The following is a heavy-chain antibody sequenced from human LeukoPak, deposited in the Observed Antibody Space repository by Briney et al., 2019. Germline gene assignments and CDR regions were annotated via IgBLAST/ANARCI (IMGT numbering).Heavy chain of an antibody. Sequence: ASETLSLTCAVSGGSISSGGHSWSWIRQPPGKGLEWIGYIYYSGSTYYNPSLKSRVTISVDTSKNQFSLKVGSMTAADTAVYYCARAGGYGLIDYWGQGTMVTVSS. CDR1: GGSISSGGHS. D-gene: IGHD5-18*01. CDR3: ARAGGYGLIDY. V-gene: IGHV4-30-4*07. CDR2: IYYSGST. J-gene: IGHJ4*02.